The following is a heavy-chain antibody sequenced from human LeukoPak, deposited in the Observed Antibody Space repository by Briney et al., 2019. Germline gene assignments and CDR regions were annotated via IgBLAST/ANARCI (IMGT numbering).Heavy chain of an antibody. V-gene: IGHV4-34*01. Sequence: SETLSLTCAVYGGSFSGYYWNWIRQPPGKGLEWIGEINHSGSTNYNPSLKSRVTISVDTSKNQFSLKLSSVTAADTAVYYCARGKTKFFLGPDAFDIWGQGTMVTVSS. J-gene: IGHJ3*02. CDR3: ARGKTKFFLGPDAFDI. CDR2: INHSGST. CDR1: GGSFSGYY.